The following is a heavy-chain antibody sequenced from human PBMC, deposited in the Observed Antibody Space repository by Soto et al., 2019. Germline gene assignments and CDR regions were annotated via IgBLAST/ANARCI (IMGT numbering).Heavy chain of an antibody. CDR3: AEGRCRGWTRDGMDV. CDR2: IRGSGGGL. V-gene: IGHV3-23*01. J-gene: IGHJ6*02. Sequence: EVQLLESGGGMAQPGGSLRLSCVASGFTFRSYAINWVRQAPGKGLEWVSSIRGSGGGLNYADSVKGRFTISIDNSNNTVCLQMNRLTGGDTAVYYCAEGRCRGWTRDGMDVGGQGT. CDR1: GFTFRSYA. D-gene: IGHD6-19*01.